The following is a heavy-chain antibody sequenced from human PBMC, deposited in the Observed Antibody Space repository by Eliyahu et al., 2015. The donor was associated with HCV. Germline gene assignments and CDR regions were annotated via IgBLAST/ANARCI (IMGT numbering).Heavy chain of an antibody. CDR2: IYYRGRT. J-gene: IGHJ4*02. CDR3: AREPPRAVTTYYFDY. V-gene: IGHV4-31*03. Sequence: QVQLQESGPGLVKPSQTLSLTCTVSGGSIDSGGYYWSWIRQYPGKGLEWIGSIYYRGRTYYNPSLTSRVSLSVDTSKNQFSLRLNSVTAADTAVYYCAREPPRAVTTYYFDYWGQGTLVTVSS. D-gene: IGHD4-17*01. CDR1: GGSIDSGGYY.